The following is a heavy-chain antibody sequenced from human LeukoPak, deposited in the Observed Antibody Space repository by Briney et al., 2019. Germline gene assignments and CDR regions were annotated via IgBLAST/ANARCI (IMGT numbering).Heavy chain of an antibody. V-gene: IGHV4-61*01. D-gene: IGHD5-12*01. Sequence: KPSETLSLTCTVSGGSVSSGSYYWSWIRQPPGKGLEWFGYIYYSGSTNYNPSLKSRVTISVDTSKNQSSLKLSSVTAADTAVYHCARVLSIVATVERWFDPWGQGTLVTVSS. CDR1: GGSVSSGSYY. J-gene: IGHJ5*02. CDR2: IYYSGST. CDR3: ARVLSIVATVERWFDP.